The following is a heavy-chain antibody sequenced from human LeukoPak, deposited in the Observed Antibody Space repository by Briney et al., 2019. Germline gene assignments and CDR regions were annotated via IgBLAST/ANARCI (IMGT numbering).Heavy chain of an antibody. Sequence: SETLSLTCTVSGGSISSGDYYWSWIRQPPGKGLEWIGYIYHSGSTYYNPSLKSRVTISVDRSKNQFSLKLSSVTAADTAVYYCARERYSYRNFDYWGQGTLVTVSS. CDR1: GGSISSGDYY. J-gene: IGHJ4*02. CDR3: ARERYSYRNFDY. V-gene: IGHV4-30-2*01. CDR2: IYHSGST. D-gene: IGHD5-18*01.